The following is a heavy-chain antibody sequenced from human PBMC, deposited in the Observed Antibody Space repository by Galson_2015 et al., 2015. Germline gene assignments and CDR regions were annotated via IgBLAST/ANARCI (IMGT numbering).Heavy chain of an antibody. D-gene: IGHD3-3*01. CDR2: IYYSGSA. J-gene: IGHJ4*02. CDR3: ARNSNPDYDFWSGVFDY. Sequence: WIGYIYYSGSANYNPSLKSRVIISVDTSKNQFSLKLNSVTAADTAVYYCARNSNPDYDFWSGVFDYWGQGTLVTVSS. V-gene: IGHV4-59*01.